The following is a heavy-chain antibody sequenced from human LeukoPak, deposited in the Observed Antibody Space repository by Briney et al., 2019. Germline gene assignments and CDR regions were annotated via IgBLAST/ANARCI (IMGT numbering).Heavy chain of an antibody. J-gene: IGHJ4*02. CDR2: ISGSGGST. CDR1: GLTFSSYA. Sequence: GGSLRLSCAASGLTFSSYAMSWVRQAPGKGLQWVSAISGSGGSTYYADSVKGRFTISRDNSKNTLYLQMNSLRAEDTAVYYCAKEKVGAPRLGDYWGQGTLVTVSS. D-gene: IGHD1-26*01. V-gene: IGHV3-23*01. CDR3: AKEKVGAPRLGDY.